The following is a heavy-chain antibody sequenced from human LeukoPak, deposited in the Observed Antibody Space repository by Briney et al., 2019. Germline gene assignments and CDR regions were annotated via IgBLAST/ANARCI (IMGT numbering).Heavy chain of an antibody. CDR1: GFTFSSYW. V-gene: IGHV3-74*01. J-gene: IGHJ4*02. D-gene: IGHD6-19*01. Sequence: PGGSLRLSCAVSGFTFSSYWMHWVRQAPGKGLVWVSRMNNDGSSTIYADSVKGQFTISRDNAKNTLYLQMNSLRAEDTAVYYCARADGSGWLTYWGQGTLVTVSS. CDR3: ARADGSGWLTY. CDR2: MNNDGSST.